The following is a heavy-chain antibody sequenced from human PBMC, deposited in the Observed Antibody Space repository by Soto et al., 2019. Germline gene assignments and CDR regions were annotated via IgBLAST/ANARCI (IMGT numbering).Heavy chain of an antibody. Sequence: EVQLVESGGGLVQPGGSLRLSCAASGFTFSSYGMNWVRQAPGKGLEWVSYISSSTSTIYYADSVKGRFTISRDNAKNSLYLQMNSLRAEDTAVYYCAGPLSSGSWNYWGQGTLVTVSS. D-gene: IGHD3-10*01. CDR1: GFTFSSYG. CDR2: ISSSTSTI. V-gene: IGHV3-48*01. J-gene: IGHJ4*02. CDR3: AGPLSSGSWNY.